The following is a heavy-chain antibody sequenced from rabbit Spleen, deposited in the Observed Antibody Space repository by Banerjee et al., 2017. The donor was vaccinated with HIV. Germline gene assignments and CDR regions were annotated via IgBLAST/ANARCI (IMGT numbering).Heavy chain of an antibody. CDR2: IYTGNGKT. Sequence: QQQLEESGGGLVKPGGTLTLTCKASGFSFSHGYDMCWVRQAPGKGLEWIGCIYTGNGKTYYASWAKGRFTISKSSSTTVTLQMTSLTAADTATYFCARDNGSGDYIDVYFDLWGPGTLVTVS. D-gene: IGHD1-1*01. CDR3: ARDNGSGDYIDVYFDL. V-gene: IGHV1S45*01. CDR1: GFSFSHGYD. J-gene: IGHJ4*01.